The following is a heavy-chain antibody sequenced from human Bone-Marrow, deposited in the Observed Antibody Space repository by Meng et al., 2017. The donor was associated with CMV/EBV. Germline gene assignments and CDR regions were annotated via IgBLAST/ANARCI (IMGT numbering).Heavy chain of an antibody. CDR3: TRVWFGDGGYGMDV. Sequence: GESLKISCAASGFTFSGSAMPWVRQASGKGLEWVGSIRSKANSYPTAYAASVKVRFTISRDDTKTTAYLKMCSRRTEDTAVYYCTRVWFGDGGYGMDVWGQGTTVTVSS. CDR1: GFTFSGSA. D-gene: IGHD3-10*01. CDR2: IRSKANSYPT. V-gene: IGHV3-73*01. J-gene: IGHJ6*02.